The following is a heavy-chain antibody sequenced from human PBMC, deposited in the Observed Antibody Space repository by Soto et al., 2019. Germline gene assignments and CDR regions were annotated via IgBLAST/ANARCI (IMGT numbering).Heavy chain of an antibody. J-gene: IGHJ2*01. V-gene: IGHV3-49*04. CDR2: IRSKAYGGTT. CDR3: SRDHSGSKLVWYFDL. CDR1: GFTFGDYA. D-gene: IGHD1-26*01. Sequence: GGSLRLSCTASGFTFGDYAMSWVRQAPGKGLEWVGFIRSKAYGGTTEYAASVKGRFTISRDDSKSIAYLQMNSLKTEDTAVSYCSRDHSGSKLVWYFDLWGRGTLVTISS.